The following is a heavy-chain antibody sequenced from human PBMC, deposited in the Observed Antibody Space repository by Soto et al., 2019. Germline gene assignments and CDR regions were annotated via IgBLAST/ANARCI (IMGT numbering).Heavy chain of an antibody. CDR3: AQSTVMGYDCWSGYVSFYAVLLVSAFDL. D-gene: IGHD3-3*01. J-gene: IGHJ2*01. CDR2: IYWNDDK. V-gene: IGHV2-5*01. Sequence: QITLKESGATLVKPTQTLTLTCTFSGFSPSTSGVGVGWVRQPPGKALEWLALIYWNDDKGYSPSLKSRLTITQDTCKYQVGLKMTDMDPVDQATYYCAQSTVMGYDCWSGYVSFYAVLLVSAFDLWGRGTLVTVSS. CDR1: GFSPSTSGVG.